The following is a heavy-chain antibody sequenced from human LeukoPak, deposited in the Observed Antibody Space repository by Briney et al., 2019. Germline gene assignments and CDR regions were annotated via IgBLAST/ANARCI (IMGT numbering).Heavy chain of an antibody. Sequence: EPSQTLSLTCAVSGGSISRGGYSWSWIRQPPGKGLEWIGYIYHSGSTYYNPSLKSRVTISVDRSKNQFSLKLSSVTAADTAVYYCASAYCGGDCYPRYFDLWGRGTLVTVSS. CDR1: GGSISRGGYS. J-gene: IGHJ2*01. CDR2: IYHSGST. V-gene: IGHV4-30-2*01. D-gene: IGHD2-21*02. CDR3: ASAYCGGDCYPRYFDL.